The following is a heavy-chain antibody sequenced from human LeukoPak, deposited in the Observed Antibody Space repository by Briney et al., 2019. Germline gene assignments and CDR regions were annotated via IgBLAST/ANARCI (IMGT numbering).Heavy chain of an antibody. CDR1: GFTLSSYW. CDR3: VRGRGGDV. J-gene: IGHJ3*01. V-gene: IGHV3-7*04. Sequence: GGSLRLSCAASGFTLSSYWMTWVRQAPGKGLEWVANIKQDGSEKHYVDSVKGRFTISRDNAKNSLYLQMDSLRADDTAVYYCVRGRGGDVWGQGTMVTVSS. D-gene: IGHD2-15*01. CDR2: IKQDGSEK.